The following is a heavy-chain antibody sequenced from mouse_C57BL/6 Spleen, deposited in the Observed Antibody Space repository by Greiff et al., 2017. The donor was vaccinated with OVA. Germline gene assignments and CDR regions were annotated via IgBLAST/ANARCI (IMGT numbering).Heavy chain of an antibody. CDR3: ARGITSSYFDY. V-gene: IGHV1-4*01. J-gene: IGHJ2*01. CDR1: GYTFTSYT. Sequence: QVQLQQSGAELARPGASVKMSCKASGYTFTSYTMHWVKQRPGQGLEWIGYINPSSGYTTYNQKFKDKATLTADKSSSTAYMQLSSLTSEDSAVDYCARGITSSYFDYWGQGTTLTVSS. CDR2: INPSSGYT. D-gene: IGHD1-1*01.